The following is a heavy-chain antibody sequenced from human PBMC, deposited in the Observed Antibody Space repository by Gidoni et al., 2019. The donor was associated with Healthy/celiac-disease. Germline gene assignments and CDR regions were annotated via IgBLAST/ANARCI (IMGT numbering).Heavy chain of an antibody. CDR1: GFTFSNAW. CDR2: IKSKTDGGTT. Sequence: EVQLVESGGGLVKPGGSLRLSCAASGFTFSNAWMSGVRQAPGKGLEWFGRIKSKTDGGTTDYAAPVKGRFTISRDDSKITLYLQMNSLKTEDTGVYYCTTHVIWGQGTMVTVSS. CDR3: TTHVI. J-gene: IGHJ3*02. V-gene: IGHV3-15*01.